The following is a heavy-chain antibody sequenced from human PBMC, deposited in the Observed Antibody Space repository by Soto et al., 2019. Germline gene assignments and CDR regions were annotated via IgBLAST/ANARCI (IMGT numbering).Heavy chain of an antibody. V-gene: IGHV3-30-3*01. Sequence: QVQLVESGGGVVQPGRSLRLSCAASGFTFSSYAMHWVRQAPGKGLEWVAVISYDGSNKYYADSVQGRFTISRDNSKNTLYLQMNSLRAEDTAVYYCARGGTTEYYFDYWGQGTLVTVSS. CDR3: ARGGTTEYYFDY. CDR2: ISYDGSNK. D-gene: IGHD1-1*01. CDR1: GFTFSSYA. J-gene: IGHJ4*02.